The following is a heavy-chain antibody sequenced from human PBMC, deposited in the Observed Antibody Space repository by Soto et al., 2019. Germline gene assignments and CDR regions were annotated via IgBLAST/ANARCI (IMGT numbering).Heavy chain of an antibody. Sequence: SGGSLRLSCAASGFTFAPYSMNWVRQPPGKGLEWVASISTTSSYIYYADSVKGRFTISRDNAKSTLYLQMNSLRAEDTAVYYCVRDLLSYFYDSSGYYPFDHWGQGT. CDR1: GFTFAPYS. V-gene: IGHV3-21*01. CDR2: ISTTSSYI. J-gene: IGHJ5*02. D-gene: IGHD3-22*01. CDR3: VRDLLSYFYDSSGYYPFDH.